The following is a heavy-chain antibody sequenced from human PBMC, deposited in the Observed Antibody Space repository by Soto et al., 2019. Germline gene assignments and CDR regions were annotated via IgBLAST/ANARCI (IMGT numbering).Heavy chain of an antibody. D-gene: IGHD3-10*01. CDR3: ARGNRDYYYYMDV. J-gene: IGHJ6*03. CDR2: IYRSGST. V-gene: IGHV4-4*02. CDR1: SGSISTSNW. Sequence: QVQLQESGPGLVKPSGTLSLTCAVSSGSISTSNWWSWVRQPPGKGLEWIGEIYRSGSTNYNPSLKSRVTISVDNSKNQFSLKLSSVTAADTAVYYCARGNRDYYYYMDVWGKGTTLTVSS.